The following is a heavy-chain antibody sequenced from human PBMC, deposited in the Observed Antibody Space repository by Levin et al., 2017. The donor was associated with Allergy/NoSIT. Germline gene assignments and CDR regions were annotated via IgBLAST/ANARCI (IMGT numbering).Heavy chain of an antibody. V-gene: IGHV3-74*01. D-gene: IGHD4-17*01. J-gene: IGHJ3*02. CDR3: ARDDYASI. CDR2: IKSDGSIT. Sequence: LTCAASGFSFSNYWMHWVRQAPGKGLVWVSRIKSDGSITSYADSVKGRFTISRDNAKSTLYLQMTSLRAEDTAVYYCARDDYASIWGQGTMVTVSS. CDR1: GFSFSNYW.